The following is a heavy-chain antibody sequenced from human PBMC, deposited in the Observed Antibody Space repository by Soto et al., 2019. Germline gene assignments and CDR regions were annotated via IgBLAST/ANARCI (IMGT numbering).Heavy chain of an antibody. CDR3: AKEQSYGYWRTADY. CDR1: GFTFSSCG. CDR2: VTYGGSDI. D-gene: IGHD6-25*01. V-gene: IGHV3-30*18. J-gene: IGHJ4*02. Sequence: QVQLVESGGGLVQPGGSLRLSCAASGFTFSSCGMHWVRQAPGKGLEWVAVVTYGGSDIHYADSAKGRFTISRDNSKNTVYLQMNSLGVEDTGVYYCAKEQSYGYWRTADYWGQGTLITVSS.